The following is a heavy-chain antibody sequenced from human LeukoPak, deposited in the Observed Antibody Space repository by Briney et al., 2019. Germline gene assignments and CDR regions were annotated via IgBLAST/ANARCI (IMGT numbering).Heavy chain of an antibody. V-gene: IGHV3-7*01. D-gene: IGHD1-26*01. CDR3: ARAAGSYSRFNAFDI. CDR1: GFTFSSYW. CDR2: MRQDGSER. Sequence: GGSLRLSCAASGFTFSSYWMSWVCQAPGKGLGRVANMRQDGSERYYVDSVKDRFTILGDNAKNSLSLQINSLRAQDTAVYYCARAAGSYSRFNAFDIWGQGTMVTVSS. J-gene: IGHJ3*02.